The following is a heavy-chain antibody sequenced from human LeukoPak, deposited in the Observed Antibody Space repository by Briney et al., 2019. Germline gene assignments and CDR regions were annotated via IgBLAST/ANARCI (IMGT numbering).Heavy chain of an antibody. V-gene: IGHV4-4*07. J-gene: IGHJ6*03. CDR2: IYTSGST. CDR3: ARESPYSSSYYYYYMDV. D-gene: IGHD6-13*01. CDR1: GGSISSYY. Sequence: SETLSLTCTVSGGSISSYYWSWIRQPAGKGLEWIGRIYTSGSTNYNPSLKSRVTISVDKSKNQFSLKLSSVTAAGTAVYYCARESPYSSSYYYYYMDVWGKGTTVTVSS.